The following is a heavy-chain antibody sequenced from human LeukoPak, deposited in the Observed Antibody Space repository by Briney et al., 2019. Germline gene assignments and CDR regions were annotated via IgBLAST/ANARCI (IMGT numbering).Heavy chain of an antibody. V-gene: IGHV4-34*01. Sequence: SETLSLTCAVYGGSFSEYYWSWLRQPPGKGLEWIGEISHSGNTNYNPSLKSRVTMSLDTSKNQFFLKLNSVTAADTAVYYCARGFSHWGQGTLVTVSS. CDR3: ARGFSH. CDR1: GGSFSEYY. CDR2: ISHSGNT. J-gene: IGHJ4*02.